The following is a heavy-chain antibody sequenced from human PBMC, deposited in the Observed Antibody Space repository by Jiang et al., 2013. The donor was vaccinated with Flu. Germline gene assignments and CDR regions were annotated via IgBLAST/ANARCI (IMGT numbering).Heavy chain of an antibody. V-gene: IGHV1-3*01. D-gene: IGHD4-17*01. Sequence: SVKVSCRASGYTFTNYAIHWVRQAPGQRPEWMGWINAGNGNTKYSENFQDRVTITRDKSASTAYMELSSLRSEDTAVYYCARVRGYGDYSAYYYYGMDVWGQGTTVTVSS. CDR1: GYTFTNYA. J-gene: IGHJ6*02. CDR2: INAGNGNT. CDR3: ARVRGYGDYSAYYYYGMDV.